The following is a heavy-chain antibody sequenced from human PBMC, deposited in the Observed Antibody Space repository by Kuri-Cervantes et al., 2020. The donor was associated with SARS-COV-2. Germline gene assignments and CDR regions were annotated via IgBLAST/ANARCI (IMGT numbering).Heavy chain of an antibody. CDR3: NFDY. Sequence: GESLKISCAASGFTFSNYAMSWVRQAPGKGLEWVSTISGSGGSTYYADSVKGRFTISRDNSKNTLYLLMNSLRAEGTAVYYCNFDYWGQGTLVTVSS. J-gene: IGHJ4*02. V-gene: IGHV3-23*01. CDR2: ISGSGGST. CDR1: GFTFSNYA.